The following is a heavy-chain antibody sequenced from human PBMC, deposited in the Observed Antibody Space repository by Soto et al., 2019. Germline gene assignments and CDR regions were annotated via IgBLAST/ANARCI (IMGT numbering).Heavy chain of an antibody. CDR2: VSARGSIT. V-gene: IGHV3-23*01. D-gene: IGHD2-15*01. CDR3: AKGDCSGGRCYRGFDY. J-gene: IGHJ4*02. CDR1: GFTFSSYD. Sequence: PGGSLRLSCAASGFTFSSYDMSWVRQAPGKGLEWVSGVSARGSITSYADSAKGRFTISRDNAKNTVFLQMSSLRAEDTAVYFCAKGDCSGGRCYRGFDYWGQGTLVTVSS.